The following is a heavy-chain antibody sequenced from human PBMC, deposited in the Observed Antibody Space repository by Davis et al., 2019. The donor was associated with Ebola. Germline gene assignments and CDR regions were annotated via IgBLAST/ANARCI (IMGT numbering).Heavy chain of an antibody. CDR1: GGSVSSGYYY. V-gene: IGHV4-61*01. J-gene: IGHJ4*02. CDR3: ARSAAQYFYDGSNYHSTAGTDFDY. D-gene: IGHD3-22*01. Sequence: SETLSLTCTVSGGSVSSGYYYWSWVRQPPGKGLEWIGYIYYSGSTNYNPSLKSRVTTSIDTSKNEFSLKLSSVTAADTAVYYCARSAAQYFYDGSNYHSTAGTDFDYWGQGTLVTVSS. CDR2: IYYSGST.